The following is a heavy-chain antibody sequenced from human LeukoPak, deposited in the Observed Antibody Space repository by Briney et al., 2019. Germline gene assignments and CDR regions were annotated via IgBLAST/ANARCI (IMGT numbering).Heavy chain of an antibody. V-gene: IGHV4-59*01. D-gene: IGHD3-22*01. CDR2: IYYSGST. CDR3: ARDPITLISGPHAFDV. CDR1: GDAISSYY. Sequence: PSQTLSLTCTVSGDAISSYYGSWIREPPGNGRGGSWDIYYSGSTNYNPSLKSRVTISLDTPRNRFFLRLRSVTAADTAVYYCARDPITLISGPHAFDVWGQGTMVTVSS. J-gene: IGHJ3*01.